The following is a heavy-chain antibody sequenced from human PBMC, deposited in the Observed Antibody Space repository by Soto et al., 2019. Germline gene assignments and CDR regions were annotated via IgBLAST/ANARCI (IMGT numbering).Heavy chain of an antibody. V-gene: IGHV3-48*02. Sequence: GSLRLSCAASGFTFSSYSMNWVRQAPGKGLEWVSYISSISSTIYYADSVKGRFTISRDNAKNSLYLQMNSLRDEDTAVYYCARDGEGDTAHYYYYGMDVWGQGTTVTVSS. CDR1: GFTFSSYS. CDR2: ISSISSTI. J-gene: IGHJ6*02. CDR3: ARDGEGDTAHYYYYGMDV. D-gene: IGHD5-18*01.